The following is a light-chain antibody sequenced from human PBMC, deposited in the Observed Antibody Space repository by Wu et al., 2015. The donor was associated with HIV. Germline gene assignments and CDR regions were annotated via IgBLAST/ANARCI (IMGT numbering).Light chain of an antibody. CDR1: QSVSSSY. Sequence: EIVLTQSPATLSLSPGERATLSCRASQSVSSSYLAWYQQKPGQAPRLLIYGASSRATGIPDRFSGSGSGTEFTLTISSMQSEDFAVYYCQQYNNWPGTFGQGTKVEIK. CDR3: QQYNNWPGT. CDR2: GAS. J-gene: IGKJ1*01. V-gene: IGKV3D-15*01.